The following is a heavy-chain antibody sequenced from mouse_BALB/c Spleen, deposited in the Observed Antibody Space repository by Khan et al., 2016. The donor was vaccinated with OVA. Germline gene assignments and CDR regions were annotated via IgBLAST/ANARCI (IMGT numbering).Heavy chain of an antibody. Sequence: EVELVESGGGLVQPGGSLRLSCATSGFTFTDYYMSWVRQPPGKALEWLGFIRNKANGYSTEYSASVMGRFTISRENSQSIVFLRLKTLRAEDSATYYCARETVVDIYWYFDVWGAGTTVTVSS. D-gene: IGHD1-1*01. J-gene: IGHJ1*01. V-gene: IGHV7-3*02. CDR3: ARETVVDIYWYFDV. CDR1: GFTFTDYY. CDR2: IRNKANGYST.